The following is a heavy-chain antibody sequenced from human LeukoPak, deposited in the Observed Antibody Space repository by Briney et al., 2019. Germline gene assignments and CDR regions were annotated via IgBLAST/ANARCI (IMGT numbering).Heavy chain of an antibody. D-gene: IGHD6-13*01. CDR1: GGSISSGGYY. V-gene: IGHV4-30-2*01. J-gene: IGHJ4*02. CDR2: IYHSGST. CDR3: ARSGLEMIPAVQTTTFDY. Sequence: SETLSITCTVSGGSISSGGYYWSWIRQPPGKGLEWIGYIYHSGSTYYNPSLKSRVTISVDRSKNQFSLKLSSVTAADTAVYYCARSGLEMIPAVQTTTFDYWGQGTLVTVSS.